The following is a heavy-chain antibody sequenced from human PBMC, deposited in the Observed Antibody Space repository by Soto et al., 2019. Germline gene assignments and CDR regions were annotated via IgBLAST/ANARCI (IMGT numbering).Heavy chain of an antibody. D-gene: IGHD6-13*01. CDR3: ARGRDNIAAADPIDY. Sequence: SETLSLTCAVYGGSFSGYYWSWIRQPPGKGLEWIGEINHSGSTNYNPSLKSRVTISVDTSKNQFSLKLSSVTAADTAVYYCARGRDNIAAADPIDYWGQGTLVTVSS. CDR1: GGSFSGYY. V-gene: IGHV4-34*01. J-gene: IGHJ4*02. CDR2: INHSGST.